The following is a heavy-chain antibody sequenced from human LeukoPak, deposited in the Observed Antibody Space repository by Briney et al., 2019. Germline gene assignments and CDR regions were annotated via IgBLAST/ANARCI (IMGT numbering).Heavy chain of an antibody. V-gene: IGHV1-18*01. J-gene: IGHJ5*02. Sequence: ASVKVSCKASGYTFTSYGISWVRQAPGQGLEWMGWISAYNGNTNYAQKLQGRVTMTTDTSTSTAYMELRSLRSDDTAVYYCARGPYYDFWSGHYKMDWFDPWGQGTLVTVSS. D-gene: IGHD3-3*01. CDR1: GYTFTSYG. CDR3: ARGPYYDFWSGHYKMDWFDP. CDR2: ISAYNGNT.